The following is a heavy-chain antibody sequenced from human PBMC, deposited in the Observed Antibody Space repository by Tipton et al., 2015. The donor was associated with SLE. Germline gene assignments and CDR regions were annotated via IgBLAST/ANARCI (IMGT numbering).Heavy chain of an antibody. D-gene: IGHD5-18*01. Sequence: TLSLTCTVSGGSISSYYWSWIRQPPGKGLEWIGYIYYSGSTNYNPSLKSRVTISVDTSKNQFSLKLSSVTAADTAVYYWASQRGYSYGVDYWGQGTLVTVSS. CDR1: GGSISSYY. CDR2: IYYSGST. J-gene: IGHJ4*02. CDR3: ASQRGYSYGVDY. V-gene: IGHV4-59*01.